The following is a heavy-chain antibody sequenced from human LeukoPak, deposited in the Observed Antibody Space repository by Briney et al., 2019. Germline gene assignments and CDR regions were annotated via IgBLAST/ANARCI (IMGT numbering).Heavy chain of an antibody. J-gene: IGHJ4*02. D-gene: IGHD5-24*01. CDR2: ISGSGGST. Sequence: PGGSLRLSCAASGFTFSSYAMSWVRQAPGKGLEWVSAISGSGGSTYYADSVKGRFTISRDNSKNTLYLQMNSLRAEDTAVYYCASLIKGKDGYNSDYYFDYWGQGTLVTVSS. V-gene: IGHV3-23*01. CDR3: ASLIKGKDGYNSDYYFDY. CDR1: GFTFSSYA.